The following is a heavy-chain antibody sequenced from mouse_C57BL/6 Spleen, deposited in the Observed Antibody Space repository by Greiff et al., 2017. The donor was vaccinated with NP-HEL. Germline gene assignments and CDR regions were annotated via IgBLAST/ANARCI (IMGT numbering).Heavy chain of an antibody. V-gene: IGHV1-26*01. Sequence: EVQLQQSGPELVKPGASVKISCKASGYTFTDYYMNWVKQSPGKSLEWIGDINPNNGGTRYNQKFKGKATLTVDKSSSTAYMELHSLTSEDSAVYFCARFDGRSDMDYWGQGTSVTVSS. D-gene: IGHD1-1*01. J-gene: IGHJ4*01. CDR2: INPNNGGT. CDR1: GYTFTDYY. CDR3: ARFDGRSDMDY.